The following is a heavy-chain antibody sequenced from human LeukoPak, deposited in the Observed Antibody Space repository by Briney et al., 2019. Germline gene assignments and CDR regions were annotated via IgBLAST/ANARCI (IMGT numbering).Heavy chain of an antibody. Sequence: ASVKVSCKASGYTFTSYDINWVRQATGQGLEWMGWMNPNSGNTGYAQKFQGRVTITRNTSISTAYMELSSLRSEDTAVYYCASGSYVGDAFDIWGQGTMVTVSS. CDR1: GYTFTSYD. CDR2: MNPNSGNT. V-gene: IGHV1-8*03. J-gene: IGHJ3*02. D-gene: IGHD1-26*01. CDR3: ASGSYVGDAFDI.